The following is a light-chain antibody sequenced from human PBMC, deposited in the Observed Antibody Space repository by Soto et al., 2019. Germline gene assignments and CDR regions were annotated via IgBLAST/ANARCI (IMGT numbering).Light chain of an antibody. CDR1: QSVLYSSNNKNY. CDR3: QQYYSPPPT. J-gene: IGKJ4*01. CDR2: WAS. V-gene: IGKV4-1*01. Sequence: DIVMTQSPDSLAVSLGERATINCKSSQSVLYSSNNKNYLAWYQQKPGQPPKLLIYWASTRESGVPDRFSGRGSGTDFTLTISSLQAEDVAVYYCQQYYSPPPTFGGETKVEIK.